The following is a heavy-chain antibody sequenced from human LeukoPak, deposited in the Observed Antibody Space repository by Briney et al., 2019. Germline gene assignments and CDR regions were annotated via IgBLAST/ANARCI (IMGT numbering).Heavy chain of an antibody. D-gene: IGHD3-3*01. CDR1: GYSFTSYW. J-gene: IGHJ3*02. CDR3: AREITSITIFGVVPAAFDI. V-gene: IGHV5-51*01. CDR2: IYPGDSDT. Sequence: GESLKISCKGSGYSFTSYWIGWVRQMPGKGLEWMGIIYPGDSDTRYSPSFQGQVTISADKSISTAYLQWSSLKASDTAMYYCAREITSITIFGVVPAAFDIWGQGTMVTVSS.